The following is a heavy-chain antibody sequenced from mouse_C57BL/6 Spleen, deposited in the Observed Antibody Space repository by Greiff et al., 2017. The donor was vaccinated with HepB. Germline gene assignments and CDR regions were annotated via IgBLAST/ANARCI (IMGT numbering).Heavy chain of an antibody. Sequence: EVQRVESEGGLVQPGSSMKLSCTASGFTFSDYYMAWVRQVPEKGLEWVANINYDGSSTYYLDSLKSRFIISRDNAKNILYLQMSSLKSEDTATYYCARGYYDGYPAWFAYWGQGTLVTVSA. J-gene: IGHJ3*01. CDR2: INYDGSST. CDR3: ARGYYDGYPAWFAY. D-gene: IGHD2-3*01. CDR1: GFTFSDYY. V-gene: IGHV5-16*01.